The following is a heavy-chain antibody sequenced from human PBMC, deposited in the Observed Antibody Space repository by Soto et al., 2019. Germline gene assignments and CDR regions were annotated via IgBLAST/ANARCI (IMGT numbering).Heavy chain of an antibody. V-gene: IGHV2-5*02. D-gene: IGHD3-16*01. J-gene: IGHJ6*03. Sequence: QITLKESGPTLVKPTQTLTLTCTFSGFSLSTGGVGVGWIRQPPGKALEWLALIYWDDDKRYNPSLKSRLTVTNDTSRNQVVLTVTNMDLVDTATYYCAHRLTLSTTWNYGYMDVWGNGTTVTVSS. CDR1: GFSLSTGGVG. CDR3: AHRLTLSTTWNYGYMDV. CDR2: IYWDDDK.